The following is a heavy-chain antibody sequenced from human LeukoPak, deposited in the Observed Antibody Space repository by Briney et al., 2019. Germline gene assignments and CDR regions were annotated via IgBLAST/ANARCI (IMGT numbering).Heavy chain of an antibody. CDR3: ARDDILTGYYVDY. D-gene: IGHD3-9*01. CDR2: IKQDGSEK. J-gene: IGHJ4*02. V-gene: IGHV3-7*01. Sequence: HAGGSLRLSCAASGFTFSSYWMSWVRQAPGKGLEWVANIKQDGSEKYYVDSVKGRFTISRDNAKNSLYLQMNSLRAGDTAVYYCARDDILTGYYVDYWGQGTLVTVSS. CDR1: GFTFSSYW.